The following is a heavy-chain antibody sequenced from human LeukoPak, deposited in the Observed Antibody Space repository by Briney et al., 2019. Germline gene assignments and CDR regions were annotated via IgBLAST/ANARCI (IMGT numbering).Heavy chain of an antibody. J-gene: IGHJ4*02. D-gene: IGHD6-13*01. Sequence: SVKVSCKASGYTFTSYGISWVRQAPGQGLEWMGGIIPIFGTANYAQKFQGRVTITADESTSTAYMELSSLRSEDTAVYYCARGSSSWYGFDYWGQGTLVTVSS. V-gene: IGHV1-69*13. CDR1: GYTFTSYG. CDR3: ARGSSSWYGFDY. CDR2: IIPIFGTA.